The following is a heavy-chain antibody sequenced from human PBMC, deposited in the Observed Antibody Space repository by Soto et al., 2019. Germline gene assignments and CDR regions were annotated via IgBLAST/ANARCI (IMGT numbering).Heavy chain of an antibody. V-gene: IGHV4-61*01. Sequence: SETLSLTCTVSGGSFKRGSYSWSWIRQPPGKGLEWIGYVYHTGRTSYNPSLKSRVSISMDTSKNQFSLNLDSVTAADTAVYFCARDFAYFDSWGQGTLVTVSS. CDR3: ARDFAYFDS. CDR2: VYHTGRT. D-gene: IGHD3-3*01. CDR1: GGSFKRGSYS. J-gene: IGHJ4*02.